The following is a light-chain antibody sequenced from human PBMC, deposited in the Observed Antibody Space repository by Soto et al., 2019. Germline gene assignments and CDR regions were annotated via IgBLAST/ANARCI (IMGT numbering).Light chain of an antibody. V-gene: IGKV3-20*01. Sequence: EIVLTQSPGTLSLSPGERATLSCRASQSVSSSSLAWYQQKPGQAPRLLIYGASSRATGIPDRFSGSGSGTDFTLTISRLDPEYFAVFYCQQYGSSPYTFGQGTKLEI. CDR1: QSVSSSS. J-gene: IGKJ2*01. CDR3: QQYGSSPYT. CDR2: GAS.